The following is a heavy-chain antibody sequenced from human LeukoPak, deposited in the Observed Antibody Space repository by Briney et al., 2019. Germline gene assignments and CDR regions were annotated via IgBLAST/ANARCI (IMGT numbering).Heavy chain of an antibody. CDR2: ISSSSRYI. CDR3: AKLGFPGYYYMDV. J-gene: IGHJ6*03. D-gene: IGHD2/OR15-2a*01. V-gene: IGHV3-21*01. CDR1: GFTFSNYN. Sequence: PGGSLRLSCAASGFTFSNYNMNWVRQAPGKGLEWISSISSSSRYIYYADSVKGRFTISRDNAKNSLYLQMNSLRAEDTAVYYCAKLGFPGYYYMDVWGKGTTVTVSS.